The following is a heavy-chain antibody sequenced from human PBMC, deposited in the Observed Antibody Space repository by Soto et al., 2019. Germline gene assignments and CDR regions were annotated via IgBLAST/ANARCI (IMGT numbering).Heavy chain of an antibody. J-gene: IGHJ4*02. CDR3: ARDMTTKYTRDY. CDR2: TSYDAVHK. Sequence: VQLVESGGGVVQPGRSLRLSCVASGFSFISHAMHWVRQAPGQGLEWVAFTSYDAVHKFYADSVKGRFTISRDDSKNTLYLQMNSQRAEDTADYYCARDMTTKYTRDYWGQGTLVTVSS. V-gene: IGHV3-30*04. CDR1: GFSFISHA. D-gene: IGHD4-17*01.